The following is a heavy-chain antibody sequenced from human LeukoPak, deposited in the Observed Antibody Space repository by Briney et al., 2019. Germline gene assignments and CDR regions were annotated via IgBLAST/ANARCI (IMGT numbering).Heavy chain of an antibody. V-gene: IGHV3-53*01. J-gene: IGHJ6*02. CDR2: IYSGGST. Sequence: PGGSLRLSCAASGFTVSSNYMSWVRQAPGKGLEWVSVIYSGGSTYYADSVKGRFTISRDNSKNTLYLQMNSLRAEDTAVYYCARDRRVLDYYYYGMDVWGQGTTVTVSS. CDR1: GFTVSSNY. CDR3: ARDRRVLDYYYYGMDV. D-gene: IGHD3-10*01.